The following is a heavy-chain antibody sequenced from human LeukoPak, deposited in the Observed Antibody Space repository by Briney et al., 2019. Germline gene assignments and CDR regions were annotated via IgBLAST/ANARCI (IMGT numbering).Heavy chain of an antibody. CDR3: ARTRSSGWYEGPYYGMDV. V-gene: IGHV1-8*03. CDR1: GYTFTSYD. D-gene: IGHD6-19*01. CDR2: MNPNSGNT. Sequence: ASVKVSCKASGYTFTSYDINWVRQATGQGLEWMGWMNPNSGNTGYAQKFQGRVTITRNTSISTAYMELSSLRSEDTAVYYCARTRSSGWYEGPYYGMDVWGQGTTVTVSS. J-gene: IGHJ6*02.